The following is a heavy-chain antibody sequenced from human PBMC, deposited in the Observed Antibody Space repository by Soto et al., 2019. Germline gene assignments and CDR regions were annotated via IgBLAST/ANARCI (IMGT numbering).Heavy chain of an antibody. CDR2: ISAYNGNT. J-gene: IGHJ5*02. D-gene: IGHD4-17*01. V-gene: IGHV1-18*01. Sequence: QVQLVQSGAEVKKPGASVKVSCKASGYTFTSYGISWVRQAPGQGLEWMGWISAYNGNTNYAQKLQGRVTMTTATSTSTAYMELRSLRSDDTAVYYCARVVRKLSYDYGDYGSPKLSFDPWGQGTLVTVSS. CDR1: GYTFTSYG. CDR3: ARVVRKLSYDYGDYGSPKLSFDP.